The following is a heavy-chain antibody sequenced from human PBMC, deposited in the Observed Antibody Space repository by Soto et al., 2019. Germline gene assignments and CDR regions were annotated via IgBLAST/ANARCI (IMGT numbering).Heavy chain of an antibody. Sequence: QVQLVESGGGVVQPGRSLRLSCEASGFTFSRFGMHWVRQAPGKGLEWVAFITYDGTTKHYVDSVKGRFTISRDTSKKTFDLQMNSLRAEDTAVYYCAKEGDAAGYIPSYCDSWGQGTRVTVSS. CDR3: AKEGDAAGYIPSYCDS. V-gene: IGHV3-30*18. CDR2: ITYDGTTK. CDR1: GFTFSRFG. D-gene: IGHD3-9*01. J-gene: IGHJ4*02.